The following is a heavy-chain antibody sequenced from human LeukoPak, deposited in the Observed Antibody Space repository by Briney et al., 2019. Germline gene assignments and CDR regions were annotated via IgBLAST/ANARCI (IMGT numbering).Heavy chain of an antibody. Sequence: PGRSLRLSCAASGFTFSSYAMHWVRQAPGKGLEWVAVISYDGSNKYYADSVKGRFTISRDNSKNTLYLQMNSLRAEDTAVYYCARAFARYGDYLGAFDIWGQGTMVTVSS. CDR2: ISYDGSNK. J-gene: IGHJ3*02. CDR1: GFTFSSYA. CDR3: ARAFARYGDYLGAFDI. D-gene: IGHD4-17*01. V-gene: IGHV3-30-3*01.